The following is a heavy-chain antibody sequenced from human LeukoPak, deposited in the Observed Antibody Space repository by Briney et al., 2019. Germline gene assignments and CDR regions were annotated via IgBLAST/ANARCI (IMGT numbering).Heavy chain of an antibody. D-gene: IGHD2-2*01. Sequence: SVKVSCKASGGTFSRYAVSWVRQAPGQGLEWMGGIIPLTGTANHAQKFQGRVTITTDESTTTAHMELTSLRSEDTAVYYCASRHIDLVVPATMAAGTYYYYMDVWGKGTTVTVSS. V-gene: IGHV1-69*05. J-gene: IGHJ6*03. CDR1: GGTFSRYA. CDR3: ASRHIDLVVPATMAAGTYYYYMDV. CDR2: IIPLTGTA.